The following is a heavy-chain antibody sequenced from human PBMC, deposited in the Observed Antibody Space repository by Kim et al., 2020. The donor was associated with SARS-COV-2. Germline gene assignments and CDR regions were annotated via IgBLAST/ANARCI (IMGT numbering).Heavy chain of an antibody. D-gene: IGHD4-17*01. V-gene: IGHV4-30-2*01. J-gene: IGHJ5*02. Sequence: SETLSLTCAVSGGSINSGAYSWSWLRQPPGEGREWFGYIYHSGSTYYNPSLKSRVTISLDISENKFSLKLSSVTAPDTTAVYCSRVYGDPNWFDPWGPGT. CDR2: IYHSGST. CDR1: GGSINSGAYS. CDR3: SRVYGDPNWFDP.